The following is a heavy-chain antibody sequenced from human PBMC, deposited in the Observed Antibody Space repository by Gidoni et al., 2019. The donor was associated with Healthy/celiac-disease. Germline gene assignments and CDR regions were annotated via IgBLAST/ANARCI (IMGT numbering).Heavy chain of an antibody. D-gene: IGHD3-3*01. J-gene: IGHJ4*02. CDR3: TTDPADFWSGYYKDY. CDR1: GFPFSHAG. CDR2: IKSKTDGGTT. V-gene: IGHV3-15*01. Sequence: EVQLVESGGGLVKPGGSLRLSCAASGFPFSHAGMSWVRQAPGKGLEWVGSIKSKTDGGTTDYAAPVKGRFNISRDDSKNTRYLQMNSLKTEDTAVYYCTTDPADFWSGYYKDYWGQGTLVTVSS.